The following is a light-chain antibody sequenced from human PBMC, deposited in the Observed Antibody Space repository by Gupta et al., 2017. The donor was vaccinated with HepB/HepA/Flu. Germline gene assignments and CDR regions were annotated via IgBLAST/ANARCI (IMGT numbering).Light chain of an antibody. CDR3: QQRSNGPPRLT. CDR1: QSVSSY. J-gene: IGKJ4*01. CDR2: DAS. Sequence: IVLTQSPATLSLAPGERATLSCRASQSVSSYLAWYQQKPGQAPRLLIYDASNRATGIPARFSGSGYGTDFTLTISSREPEDFAVYYCQQRSNGPPRLTFGGGTKVEIK. V-gene: IGKV3-11*01.